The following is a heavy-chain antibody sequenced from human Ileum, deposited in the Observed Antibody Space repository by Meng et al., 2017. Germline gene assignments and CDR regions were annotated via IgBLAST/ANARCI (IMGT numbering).Heavy chain of an antibody. D-gene: IGHD3-22*01. CDR2: INHSGST. CDR1: GGSFSGYY. Sequence: VQPEQWGGGLLKPSETLSLTCAVYGGSFSGYYWSWIRQPPGKGLEWIGEINHSGSTNYNPSLKSRVTISVDTSKNQFSLKLSSVTAADTAVYYCSRTSYYDNSGYYPGWGQGTLVTVSS. V-gene: IGHV4-34*01. J-gene: IGHJ4*02. CDR3: SRTSYYDNSGYYPG.